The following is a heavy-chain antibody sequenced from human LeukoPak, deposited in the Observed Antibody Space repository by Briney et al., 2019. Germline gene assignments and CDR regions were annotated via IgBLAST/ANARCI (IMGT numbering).Heavy chain of an antibody. D-gene: IGHD2-2*01. CDR1: GGSISSYY. CDR2: IYYSGST. CDR3: ARDCSSTSCYLDY. J-gene: IGHJ4*02. Sequence: SETLSLTCTVSGGSISSYYWSWIRQPPGKGLEWIGYIYYSGSTNYNPSLKSRVTISVDTSKNQFSLKVSSVTAADTAVYYCARDCSSTSCYLDYWSQGTLVTVSS. V-gene: IGHV4-59*12.